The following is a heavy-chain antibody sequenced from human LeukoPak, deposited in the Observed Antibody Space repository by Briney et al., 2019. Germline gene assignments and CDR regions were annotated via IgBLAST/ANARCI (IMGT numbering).Heavy chain of an antibody. CDR2: ISSNGGST. V-gene: IGHV3-64*01. J-gene: IGHJ6*03. CDR3: ATCLTDYYYYMDV. CDR1: GFTFSSYA. Sequence: GGSLRLSCAASGFTFSSYAMHWVRQAPGKGLEYVSAISSNGGSTYYANSVKGTFTISRDNSKNTLYLQMGSLRAEDTALYYCATCLTDYYYYMDVWGKGTTVTVSS. D-gene: IGHD3-16*01.